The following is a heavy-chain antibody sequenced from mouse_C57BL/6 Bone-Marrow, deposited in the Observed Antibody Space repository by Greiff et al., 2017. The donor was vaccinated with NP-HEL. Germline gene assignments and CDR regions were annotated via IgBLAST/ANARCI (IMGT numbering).Heavy chain of an antibody. D-gene: IGHD1-2*01. CDR2: ISYDGSN. Sequence: DVQLVESGPGLVKPSQSLSLTCSVTGYSITSGYYWNWIRQFPGNKLEWMGYISYDGSNNYNPSLKNRISITRDTSKNQFFLKLNAVTTEDTATYYCARDRILRPDDYFDYWGQGTTLTVSS. CDR1: GYSITSGYY. V-gene: IGHV3-6*01. J-gene: IGHJ2*01. CDR3: ARDRILRPDDYFDY.